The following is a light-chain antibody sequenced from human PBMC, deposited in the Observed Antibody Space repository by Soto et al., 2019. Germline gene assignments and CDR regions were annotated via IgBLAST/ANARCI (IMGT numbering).Light chain of an antibody. J-gene: IGLJ2*01. CDR1: SSDVGGYNY. CDR2: NAF. CDR3: RSYRGSNTVV. V-gene: IGLV2-14*03. Sequence: QSALTQPASVSGSPGQSITISCTGTSSDVGGYNYVSWYQHHPGRAPKLMIYNAFDRPSGVSNRFSGSKSGNTASLTISGLQAEDEADYYCRSYRGSNTVVFGGGTKLTVL.